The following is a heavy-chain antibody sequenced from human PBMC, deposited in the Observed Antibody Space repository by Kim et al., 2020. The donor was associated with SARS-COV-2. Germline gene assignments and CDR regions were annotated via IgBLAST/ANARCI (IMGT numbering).Heavy chain of an antibody. CDR3: ARVGAHYDYIWGSYRAHTSGGYDYGMDV. CDR1: GFTFSSYW. CDR2: IKQDGSEK. Sequence: GGSLRLSCAASGFTFSSYWMSWVRQAPGKGLEWVANIKQDGSEKYYVDSVKGRFTISRDNAKNSLYLQMNSLRAEDTAVYYCARVGAHYDYIWGSYRAHTSGGYDYGMDVWGQGTTVSVSS. V-gene: IGHV3-7*01. J-gene: IGHJ6*01. D-gene: IGHD3-16*02.